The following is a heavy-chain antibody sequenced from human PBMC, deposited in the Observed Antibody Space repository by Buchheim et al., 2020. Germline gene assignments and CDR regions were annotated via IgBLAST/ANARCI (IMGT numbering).Heavy chain of an antibody. CDR1: GGSFSGYY. D-gene: IGHD3-10*01. J-gene: IGHJ4*02. CDR2: INHSGST. V-gene: IGHV4-34*01. CDR3: ARRRGPYYYGSGSLFDY. Sequence: QVQLQQWGAGLLKPSETPSLTCAVYGGSFSGYYWSWIRQPPGKGLEWIGEINHSGSTNYNPSLKSRVTISVDTSKNQFSLKLSSVTAADTAVYYCARRRGPYYYGSGSLFDYWGQGTL.